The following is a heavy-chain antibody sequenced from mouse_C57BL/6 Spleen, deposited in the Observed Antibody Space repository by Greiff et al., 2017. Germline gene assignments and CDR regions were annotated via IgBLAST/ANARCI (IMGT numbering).Heavy chain of an antibody. CDR3: ARYYYGSYYAMDY. J-gene: IGHJ4*01. CDR2: IDPSDSYT. V-gene: IGHV1-69*01. CDR1: GYTFTSYW. D-gene: IGHD1-1*01. Sequence: QVQLQQPGAELVMPGASVKLSCKASGYTFTSYWMHWVKQRPGQSLEWIGEIDPSDSYTNYNQKFKGKSTLTVDKSSSTAYMQLRSLTSEDSAVYDCARYYYGSYYAMDYWGQGTSVTVSS.